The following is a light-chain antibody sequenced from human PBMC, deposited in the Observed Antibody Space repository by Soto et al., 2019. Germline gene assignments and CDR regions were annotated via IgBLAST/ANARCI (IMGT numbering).Light chain of an antibody. J-gene: IGKJ1*01. CDR2: SAS. V-gene: IGKV1-39*01. Sequence: EIQMTQSPSSLSASAGDSLTVTCGASQPIGTSLHWYKQKAGKAPRVLISSASRLQSGVSSRFRGSGSGTQFTLTISSLRPEDSESYYCLQGYNSFWTFGQGTKVDIK. CDR1: QPIGTS. CDR3: LQGYNSFWT.